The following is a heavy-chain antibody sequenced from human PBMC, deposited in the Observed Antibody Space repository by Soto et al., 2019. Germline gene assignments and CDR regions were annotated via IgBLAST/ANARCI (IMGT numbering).Heavy chain of an antibody. CDR1: GFPISSPYS. J-gene: IGHJ6*02. D-gene: IGHD3-16*02. CDR2: ISHSGTT. CDR3: PRVTIVISDSDHFGVRV. Sequence: SETLSLTCLVSGFPISSPYSWGWIRQPPGKGLEWIGSISHSGTTSYSPSLKSRVSISVDTSKNQVSLKLTSVTAADTAVYLCPRVTIVISDSDHFGVRVWGHGTTVPVSS. V-gene: IGHV4-38-2*02.